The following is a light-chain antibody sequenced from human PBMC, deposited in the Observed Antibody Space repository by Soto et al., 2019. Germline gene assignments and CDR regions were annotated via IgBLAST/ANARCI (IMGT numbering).Light chain of an antibody. CDR3: QSYDSSLSDPGVV. CDR1: SSNIGAGYD. V-gene: IGLV1-40*01. CDR2: GNS. J-gene: IGLJ2*01. Sequence: QSVLTQPPSVSGAPGQRVTISCTGRSSNIGAGYDVHWYQQLPGTAPKLLIYGNSNRPSGVPDRFSGSKSGTSASLAITGLQAEDEADYYCQSYDSSLSDPGVVFGGGTKLTVL.